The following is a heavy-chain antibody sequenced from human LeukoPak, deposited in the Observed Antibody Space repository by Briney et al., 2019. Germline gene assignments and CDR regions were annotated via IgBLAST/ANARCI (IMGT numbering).Heavy chain of an antibody. CDR3: ATNHSGSYTFEH. CDR2: IRSDASNK. V-gene: IGHV3-30*02. CDR1: GLTFSTYG. Sequence: GGSLRLSCAALGLTFSTYGTNWVPQAPGKGLEWVASIRSDASNKYYTVSVKGRFTISRDNSKKTLYLQMNRLRAEDTAVYYCATNHSGSYTFEHWGQGTLVTVSS. D-gene: IGHD1-26*01. J-gene: IGHJ4*02.